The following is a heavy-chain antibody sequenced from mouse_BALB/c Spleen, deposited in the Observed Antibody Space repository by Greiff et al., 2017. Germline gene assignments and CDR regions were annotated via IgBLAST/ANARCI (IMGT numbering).Heavy chain of an antibody. CDR1: GFSLTSYG. J-gene: IGHJ2*01. Sequence: VMLVESGPGLVAPSQSLSITCTVSGFSLTSYGVHWVRQPPGKGLEWLGVIWAGGSTNYNSALMSRLSISKDNSKSQVFLKMNSLQTDDTAMYYCARENYGSSSFDDWGQGTTLTVSS. V-gene: IGHV2-9*02. D-gene: IGHD1-1*01. CDR2: IWAGGST. CDR3: ARENYGSSSFDD.